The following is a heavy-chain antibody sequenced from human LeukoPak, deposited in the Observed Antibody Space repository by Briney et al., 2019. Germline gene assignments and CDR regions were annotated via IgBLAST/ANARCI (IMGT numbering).Heavy chain of an antibody. V-gene: IGHV1-2*02. CDR1: GYTFTGYY. CDR3: AGHVKAAGVTGYYYYYGLDV. Sequence: GASVKVSCKASGYTFTGYYMHWVRQAPGQGLEWMGWINPNSGGTNYAQKFQGRVTMTRDTSISTAYMELSRLRSDDTAVYYCAGHVKAAGVTGYYYYYGLDVWGQGTTVTVSS. D-gene: IGHD6-13*01. CDR2: INPNSGGT. J-gene: IGHJ6*02.